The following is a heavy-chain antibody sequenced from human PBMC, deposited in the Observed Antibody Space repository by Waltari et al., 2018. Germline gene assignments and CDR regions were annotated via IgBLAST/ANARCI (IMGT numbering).Heavy chain of an antibody. D-gene: IGHD3-3*01. CDR3: ARADFWGGFYFDY. Sequence: EVQLVESGGGLVQPGGSLRFSCAVSGFSVRTNYMTWGRQTPGKGLEWVSVIYSGGGTFHADSVKGRFAISRHDSRNTLNLQMDSLRVEDTAIYFCARADFWGGFYFDYWGLGTLVTVSS. CDR2: IYSGGGT. CDR1: GFSVRTNY. V-gene: IGHV3-53*04. J-gene: IGHJ4*02.